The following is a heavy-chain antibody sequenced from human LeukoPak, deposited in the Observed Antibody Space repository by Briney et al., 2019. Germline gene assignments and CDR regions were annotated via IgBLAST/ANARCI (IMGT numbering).Heavy chain of an antibody. J-gene: IGHJ5*02. V-gene: IGHV4-59*01. CDR2: IYYSGST. CDR3: ARVEPYYYGSGSSPARWFDP. CDR1: GGSISPYY. D-gene: IGHD3-10*01. Sequence: MSSETLSLTCTVSGGSISPYYWSWIRQPPGKGLEWIGYIYYSGSTNYNPSLKSRVTISVDTSKNQFSLKLSSVTAADTAVYYCARVEPYYYGSGSSPARWFDPWGQGTLVTVSS.